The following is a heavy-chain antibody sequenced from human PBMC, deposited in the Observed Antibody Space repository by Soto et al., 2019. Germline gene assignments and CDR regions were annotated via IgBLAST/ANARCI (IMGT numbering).Heavy chain of an antibody. D-gene: IGHD1-26*01. CDR1: GYSFTSLD. Sequence: ASVKVSCKASGYSFTSLDINWVRQTAGQGLEWMGWMEPSTGRTGYAQKFQGRVTMTRDTSINTAYMELTTPTSDDTAFYYCARGVSAGVDYWGQGTLVT. J-gene: IGHJ4*02. CDR2: MEPSTGRT. V-gene: IGHV1-8*01. CDR3: ARGVSAGVDY.